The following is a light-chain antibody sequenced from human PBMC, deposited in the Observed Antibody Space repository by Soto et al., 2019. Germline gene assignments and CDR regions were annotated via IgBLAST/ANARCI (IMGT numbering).Light chain of an antibody. Sequence: DIVMTQSPLSLPVTPGEPASISCRSSQSLLHSNGYNYLDWYLQKPGQSPQLLIYLGSSRASGVPDRFSGSGSGTDFTLKISRVEPEDVALYYCQQYGSASPWTFGQGTKVEIK. V-gene: IGKV2-28*01. J-gene: IGKJ1*01. CDR1: QSLLHSNGYNY. CDR3: QQYGSASPWT. CDR2: LGS.